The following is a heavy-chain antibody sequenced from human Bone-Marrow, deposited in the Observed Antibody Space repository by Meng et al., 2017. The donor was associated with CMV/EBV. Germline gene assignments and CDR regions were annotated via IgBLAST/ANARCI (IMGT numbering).Heavy chain of an antibody. V-gene: IGHV3-7*01. J-gene: IGHJ4*02. CDR1: GFTFRRSR. D-gene: IGHD3-10*01. CDR2: IKQDGSEK. Sequence: GGSLRLSCAASGFTFRRSRMSWVRQAPGKGLEWVANIKQDGSEKYYVDSVKGRFTISSDNAKNSLFLQMNSLRAEDTAVYYCSRQGETLWFGELLPYFDYWGQGKLVTVSS. CDR3: SRQGETLWFGELLPYFDY.